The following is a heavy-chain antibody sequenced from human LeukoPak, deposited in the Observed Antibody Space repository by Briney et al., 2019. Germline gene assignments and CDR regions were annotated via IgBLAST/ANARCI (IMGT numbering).Heavy chain of an antibody. Sequence: GGSLRLSCAASGFTFSNAWMSWVRQAPGKGLEWVGRIKSKSDGETTDYAAPVKGRFTISRDDSKNTLYLQMNSLKTDDTAVYYCATDRGRYDTSTWRFNYWGQGALVTVSS. CDR2: IKSKSDGETT. V-gene: IGHV3-15*01. J-gene: IGHJ4*02. CDR1: GFTFSNAW. CDR3: ATDRGRYDTSTWRFNY. D-gene: IGHD3-9*01.